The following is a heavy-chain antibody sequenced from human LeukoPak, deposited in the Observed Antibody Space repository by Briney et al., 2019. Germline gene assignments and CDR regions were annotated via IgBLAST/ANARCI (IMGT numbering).Heavy chain of an antibody. D-gene: IGHD5-12*01. J-gene: IGHJ6*02. V-gene: IGHV3-74*01. CDR3: VRDARYNVDV. Sequence: PGGSLRLSCKASGFTFSDYWMHWVRQAPGKGPVWVSRIISDGSSVSYVDSVKGRFIMSRDNAKNTLYLQMNSLRVEDTAVYYCVRDARYNVDVWGQGTTVTVSS. CDR2: IISDGSSV. CDR1: GFTFSDYW.